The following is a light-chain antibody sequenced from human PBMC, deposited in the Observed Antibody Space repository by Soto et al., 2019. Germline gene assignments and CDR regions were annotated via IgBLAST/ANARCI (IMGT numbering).Light chain of an antibody. V-gene: IGLV1-47*01. J-gene: IGLJ3*02. CDR3: ASWVGSLSLWV. Sequence: QSVLTQPPSASGTPGQSVTISCSGSSSNIGGTYVSWFQQVPGTAPKLLIYRSNQRPSGVPDRFSGSKSGTSASLAISGLRSEDEADYYCASWVGSLSLWVFGGGTKVTVL. CDR2: RSN. CDR1: SSNIGGTY.